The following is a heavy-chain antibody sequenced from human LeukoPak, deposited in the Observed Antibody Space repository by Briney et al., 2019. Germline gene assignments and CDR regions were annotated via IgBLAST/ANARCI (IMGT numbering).Heavy chain of an antibody. V-gene: IGHV3-30*02. J-gene: IGHJ4*02. CDR3: AKSVASDAY. CDR2: IWYGGSNK. CDR1: GFTFSSYG. Sequence: PGGSLRLSCAASGFTFSSYGMHWVRQAPGKGLEWVAVIWYGGSNKYYADSVKGRFTISRDNSKNTLYLQMNSLRAEDTAVYYCAKSVASDAYWGQGTLVTVSS. D-gene: IGHD5-12*01.